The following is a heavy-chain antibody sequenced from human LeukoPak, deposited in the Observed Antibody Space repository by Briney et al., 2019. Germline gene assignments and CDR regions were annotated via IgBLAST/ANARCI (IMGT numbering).Heavy chain of an antibody. Sequence: GASVKVSCKASGYTFTSYPISWVRQAPGQGLEWMGWITTYNGNTKFAQKLQGRVTMTTDTPTSTAYMDLRGLRSDDTAAYYCARGYDHGDYVGDFDYWGQGTLVTVSS. V-gene: IGHV1-18*01. CDR1: GYTFTSYP. D-gene: IGHD4-17*01. CDR2: ITTYNGNT. CDR3: ARGYDHGDYVGDFDY. J-gene: IGHJ4*02.